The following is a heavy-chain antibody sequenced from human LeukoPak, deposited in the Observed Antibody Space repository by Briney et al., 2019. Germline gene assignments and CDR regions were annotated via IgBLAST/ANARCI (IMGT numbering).Heavy chain of an antibody. D-gene: IGHD3-3*01. CDR3: ARSRFLEWLLNF. Sequence: GASVNVSCKASGYTFTGYYSHWARQAPGQGVEWMGWINPNSGDTNYAQKFQGRIMMTRDTSINTAYMELSRLRSDDTAVYYCARSRFLEWLLNFWGQGAPVTVSS. V-gene: IGHV1-2*02. CDR2: INPNSGDT. J-gene: IGHJ4*02. CDR1: GYTFTGYY.